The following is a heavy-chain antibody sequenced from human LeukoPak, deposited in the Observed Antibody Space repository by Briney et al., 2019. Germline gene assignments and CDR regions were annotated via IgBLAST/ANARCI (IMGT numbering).Heavy chain of an antibody. CDR2: MSPNSGNT. D-gene: IGHD3-3*01. CDR3: ARGDLDVVGWSYYDFWSGSSPLRGMDV. Sequence: ASVKVSCKASGYTFTSYDINWVRQATGQGLEWMGWMSPNSGNTGYAQKFQGRVTMTRNTSISTAYMELSSLRSEDTAVYYCARGDLDVVGWSYYDFWSGSSPLRGMDVWGQGTTVTVSS. CDR1: GYTFTSYD. J-gene: IGHJ6*02. V-gene: IGHV1-8*01.